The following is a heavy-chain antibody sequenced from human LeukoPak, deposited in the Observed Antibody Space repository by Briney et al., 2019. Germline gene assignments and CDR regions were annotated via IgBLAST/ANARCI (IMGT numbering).Heavy chain of an antibody. Sequence: GGSLRLSCAASGFIFSSYGMHWVRQAPDKGLEWVAFIRYDGSRKYYADSVKGRFTISRDNSKNTLYLQMNSLRAEDTAVYYCARGDPIYDFWSGGDYWGQGTLVTVSS. CDR3: ARGDPIYDFWSGGDY. D-gene: IGHD3-3*01. CDR2: IRYDGSRK. CDR1: GFIFSSYG. J-gene: IGHJ4*02. V-gene: IGHV3-30*02.